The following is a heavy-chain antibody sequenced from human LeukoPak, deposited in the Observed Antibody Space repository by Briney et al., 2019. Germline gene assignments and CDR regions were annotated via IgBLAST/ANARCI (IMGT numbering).Heavy chain of an antibody. CDR1: GFTSSNYW. Sequence: GGSLRLSCAASGFTSSNYWMSWVRQAPGKGLEWVANINQDGSAKYYVDSVKGRFTFSKDNTKNSVYLQMSSLRPEDTAVYYCARAAGTGTVDYWGQGTLVTVSS. J-gene: IGHJ4*02. V-gene: IGHV3-7*01. CDR3: ARAAGTGTVDY. D-gene: IGHD3-10*01. CDR2: INQDGSAK.